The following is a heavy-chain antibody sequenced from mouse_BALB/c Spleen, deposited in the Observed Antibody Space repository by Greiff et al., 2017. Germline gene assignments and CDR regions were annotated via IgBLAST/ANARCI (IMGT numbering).Heavy chain of an antibody. CDR1: GYTFTDYE. D-gene: IGHD2-4*01. CDR2: IDPETGGT. V-gene: IGHV1-15*01. Sequence: VQLQQSGAELVRPGASVTLSCKASGYTFTDYEMHWVKQTPVHGLEWIGAIDPETGGTAYNQKFKGKATLTADKSSSTAYMELRSLTSEDSAVYYCARGIYYDYDGEAYWGQGTLVTVSA. CDR3: ARGIYYDYDGEAY. J-gene: IGHJ3*01.